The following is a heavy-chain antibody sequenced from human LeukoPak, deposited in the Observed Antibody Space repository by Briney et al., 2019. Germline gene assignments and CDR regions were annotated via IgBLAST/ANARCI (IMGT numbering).Heavy chain of an antibody. V-gene: IGHV1-69*06. CDR2: IIPIFGTA. J-gene: IGHJ5*02. CDR3: ARPTLQTLGA. D-gene: IGHD3-10*01. Sequence: ASVKVSCKASGGTFSSYAISWVRQAPGQGLEWMGGIIPIFGTANYAQKFQGRVTITADKSTSTAYMDLSSLRSDDTAVYYCARPTLQTLGAWGQGTLVTVSS. CDR1: GGTFSSYA.